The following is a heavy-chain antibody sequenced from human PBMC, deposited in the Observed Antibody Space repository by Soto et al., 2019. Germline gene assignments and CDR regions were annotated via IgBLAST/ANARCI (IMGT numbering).Heavy chain of an antibody. V-gene: IGHV3-23*01. CDR1: GFTFSSYA. Sequence: PGGSLRLSCAAPGFTFSSYAMSWVRQAPGKGLEWVSAISGSGGSTYYADSVKGRFTISRDNSKNTLYLQMNSLRAEDTAVYYCAKGGGPNWNHNWFDPWGQGTLVTVSS. D-gene: IGHD1-1*01. CDR2: ISGSGGST. CDR3: AKGGGPNWNHNWFDP. J-gene: IGHJ5*02.